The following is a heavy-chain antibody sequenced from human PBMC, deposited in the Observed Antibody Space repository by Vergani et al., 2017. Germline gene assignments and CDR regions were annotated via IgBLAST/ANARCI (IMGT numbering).Heavy chain of an antibody. CDR3: ARDRGGAFGGYVFDAFDI. D-gene: IGHD3-16*01. CDR1: GFTVSSNY. V-gene: IGHV3-66*01. Sequence: EVQLVESGGGLVQPGGSLRLSCAASGFTVSSNYMSWVRQAPGKGLEWVSVIYSGGSTYYADSVKGRFTISRDNSKNTLYLQMNSLRAEDTAVYYCARDRGGAFGGYVFDAFDIWGQGTMVTVSS. J-gene: IGHJ3*02. CDR2: IYSGGST.